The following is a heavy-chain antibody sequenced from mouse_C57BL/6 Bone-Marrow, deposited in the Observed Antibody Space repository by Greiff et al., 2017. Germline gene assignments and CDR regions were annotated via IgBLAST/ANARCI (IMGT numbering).Heavy chain of an antibody. D-gene: IGHD1-1*01. Sequence: QVQLQQSGPELVKPGASVKISCKASGYAFSSSWMNWVKQRPGKGLEWIGRIYPGDGDTNYNGKFKGKATLTADKSSSTAYMQLSSLTSEDSAVYFCAPLYGSSYGGFAYWGQGTLVTVSA. CDR1: GYAFSSSW. CDR2: IYPGDGDT. J-gene: IGHJ3*01. V-gene: IGHV1-82*01. CDR3: APLYGSSYGGFAY.